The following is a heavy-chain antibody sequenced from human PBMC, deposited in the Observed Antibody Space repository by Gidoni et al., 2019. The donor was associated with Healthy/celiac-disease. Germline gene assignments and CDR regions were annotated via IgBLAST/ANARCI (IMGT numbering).Heavy chain of an antibody. Sequence: QVQLQQWGAGLLKPSETLSLTCAVYGGSFSGYYWSWIRQPPGKGLEWIGEINHSGSTNYNPSLKSRVTISLDTSKNQFSLKLSSVTAADTAVYYCARRSWYNWNYMEFDYWGQGTLVTVSS. CDR2: INHSGST. J-gene: IGHJ4*02. CDR3: ARRSWYNWNYMEFDY. V-gene: IGHV4-34*01. CDR1: GGSFSGYY. D-gene: IGHD1-7*01.